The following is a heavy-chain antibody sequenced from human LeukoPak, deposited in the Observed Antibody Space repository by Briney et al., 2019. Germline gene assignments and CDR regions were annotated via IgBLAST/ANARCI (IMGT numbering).Heavy chain of an antibody. Sequence: GGSLRLSCAASGFTFGSFAMTWVRQAPGKGLEWVSTVSGSAGRTDYADSVKGRFTISRDNLKNTLYLQMNGLRAEDTAVYYCAKNRGHCVDGVCHNYYYMDVWGRGTTVTVSS. J-gene: IGHJ6*03. CDR2: VSGSAGRT. CDR1: GFTFGSFA. CDR3: AKNRGHCVDGVCHNYYYMDV. V-gene: IGHV3-23*01. D-gene: IGHD2-8*02.